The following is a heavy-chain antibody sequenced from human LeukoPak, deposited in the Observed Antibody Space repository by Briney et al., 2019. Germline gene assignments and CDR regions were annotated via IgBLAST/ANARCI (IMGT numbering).Heavy chain of an antibody. CDR3: ARGRRITIFGVVIIDGNYFDY. V-gene: IGHV3-7*01. CDR1: GFTFSSYW. Sequence: GGSLRLSCAASGFTFSSYWMSWVRQAPGKGLEWVANIKQDGSEKYYVDSVKGRFTISRDNAKNSLYLQMNSLGAEDTAVYYCARGRRITIFGVVIIDGNYFDYWGQGTLVTVSS. J-gene: IGHJ4*02. D-gene: IGHD3-3*01. CDR2: IKQDGSEK.